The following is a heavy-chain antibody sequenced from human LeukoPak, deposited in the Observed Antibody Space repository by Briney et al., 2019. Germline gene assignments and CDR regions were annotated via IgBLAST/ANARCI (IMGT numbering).Heavy chain of an antibody. CDR2: IYSSSIT. V-gene: IGHV3-53*04. CDR3: ARGRGAANDAFDI. CDR1: GVTVSSDY. D-gene: IGHD3-10*01. J-gene: IGHJ3*02. Sequence: GGSLRLSCAASGVTVSSDYMSWVRQAPGKGLEWVSVIYSSSITSYADSVKGRFTISRHNSKNTLYLQMNSLRADDTAVYYCARGRGAANDAFDIWGQGTMVTVSS.